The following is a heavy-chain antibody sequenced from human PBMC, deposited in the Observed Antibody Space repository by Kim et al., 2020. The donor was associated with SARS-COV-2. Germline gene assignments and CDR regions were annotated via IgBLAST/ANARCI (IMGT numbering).Heavy chain of an antibody. V-gene: IGHV4-39*01. J-gene: IGHJ5*02. CDR1: GGSISSSSYY. D-gene: IGHD6-6*01. CDR2: IYYSGST. CDR3: ARLYIAARRGGGWFDP. Sequence: SETLSLTCTVSGGSISSSSYYWGWIRQPPGKGLEWIGSIYYSGSTYYNPSLKSRVTISVDTSKNQFSLKLSSVTAADTAVYYCARLYIAARRGGGWFDPWGQGTLVTVSS.